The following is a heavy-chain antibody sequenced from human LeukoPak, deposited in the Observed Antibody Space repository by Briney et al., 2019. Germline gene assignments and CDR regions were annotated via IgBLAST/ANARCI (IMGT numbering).Heavy chain of an antibody. Sequence: ASVKVSCKASGYTFTGYYMHWVRQAPGQGLEWMGCINPNSGGTNYAQKFQGRVTMTRDTSISTAYMELSRLRSDDTAVYYCARYSSGWYSAFDIWGQGTMVTVSS. CDR2: INPNSGGT. D-gene: IGHD6-19*01. J-gene: IGHJ3*02. V-gene: IGHV1-2*02. CDR1: GYTFTGYY. CDR3: ARYSSGWYSAFDI.